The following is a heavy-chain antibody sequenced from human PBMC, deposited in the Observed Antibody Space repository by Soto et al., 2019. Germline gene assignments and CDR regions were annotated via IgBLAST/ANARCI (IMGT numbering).Heavy chain of an antibody. CDR3: ARGGYCSSTSCSGWFDP. D-gene: IGHD2-2*03. Sequence: QLQLQESGPGLVKPSETLSLTCTVSGGSISSSSCYWGWIRQPPGKGLEWIGSIYYSGSTYYNPSLKSRVTISVDTSKNQFSLKLSSVTAADTAVYYCARGGYCSSTSCSGWFDPWGQGTLVTVSS. CDR1: GGSISSSSCY. CDR2: IYYSGST. V-gene: IGHV4-39*01. J-gene: IGHJ5*02.